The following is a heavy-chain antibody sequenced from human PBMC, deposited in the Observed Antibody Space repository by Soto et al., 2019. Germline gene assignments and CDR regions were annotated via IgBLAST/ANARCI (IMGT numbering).Heavy chain of an antibody. CDR3: ARQNPLDSRVWYT. V-gene: IGHV5-51*01. CDR2: IYPRDSDT. Sequence: EVQLVQSGAEVKKPGESLKISCKVSGDSFTGFWIGWVRQMPGKGLEWLGSIYPRDSDTRYSPSFQGQVTISADKSLSTAYLQWNSLQASDTAIYYCARQNPLDSRVWYTWGQGTLVTVSS. D-gene: IGHD6-19*01. J-gene: IGHJ4*02. CDR1: GDSFTGFW.